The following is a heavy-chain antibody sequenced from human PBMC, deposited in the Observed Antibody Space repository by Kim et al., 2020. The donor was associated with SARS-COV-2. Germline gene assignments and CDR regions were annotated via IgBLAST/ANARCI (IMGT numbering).Heavy chain of an antibody. CDR1: GGSISSRYYY. Sequence: SETLSLTCDVSGGSISSRYYYWGWLLQPPGNGLDWIGYIYYSPHYNYTPSLKGPVTIAMSTSKYPFSLRLGSVAATATAVCSCAWNIAGRMVPHWFDP. J-gene: IGHJ5*02. V-gene: IGHV4-61*01. CDR3: AWNIAGRMVPHWFDP. CDR2: IYYSPHY. D-gene: IGHD2-8*01.